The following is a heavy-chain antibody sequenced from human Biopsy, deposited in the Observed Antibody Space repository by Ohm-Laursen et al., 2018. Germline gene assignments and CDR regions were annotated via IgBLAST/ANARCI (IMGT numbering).Heavy chain of an antibody. Sequence: PSDTLSLTCTVPGGPIDSYYWSWIRQPPGKALEWIGYIYFTGRTSYNPSLKSRVTMSVNTSKKQFSLRLSSVTAADTAAYYCASAGYNPDWNLDLWGRGTRVTVSS. CDR3: ASAGYNPDWNLDL. CDR1: GGPIDSYY. V-gene: IGHV4-59*07. CDR2: IYFTGRT. J-gene: IGHJ2*01. D-gene: IGHD5-24*01.